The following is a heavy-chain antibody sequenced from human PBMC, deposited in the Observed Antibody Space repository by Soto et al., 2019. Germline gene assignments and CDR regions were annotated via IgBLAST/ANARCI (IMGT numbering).Heavy chain of an antibody. CDR1: GYSFTSYA. J-gene: IGHJ3*02. CDR2: INAGNGNT. D-gene: IGHD2-2*01. Sequence: ASVKVSCKASGYSFTSYAMHWVRQAPGQRLEWMGWINAGNGNTKYSQKFQGRVTITRDTSASTAYMELSSLRSEDTAVYYCATAIADDAFDIWGRGTMVTVSS. V-gene: IGHV1-3*01. CDR3: ATAIADDAFDI.